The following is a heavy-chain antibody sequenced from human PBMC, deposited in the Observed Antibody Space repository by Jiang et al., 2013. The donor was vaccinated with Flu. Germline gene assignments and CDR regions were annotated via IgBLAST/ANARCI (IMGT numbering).Heavy chain of an antibody. J-gene: IGHJ6*04. V-gene: IGHV5-51*01. CDR1: GYSFTSYW. D-gene: IGHD3-3*01. CDR3: ARHANNPYDFWRAHRGIPYGMDV. CDR2: IYPGDSDT. Sequence: GAEVKKPGESLKISCKGSGYSFTSYWIGWVRQMPGKGLEWMGIIYPGDSDTRYSPSFQGQVTISADKSISTAYLQWSSLKASDTAMYYCARHANNPYDFWRAHRGIPYGMDVWGQRDQRSPSPQ.